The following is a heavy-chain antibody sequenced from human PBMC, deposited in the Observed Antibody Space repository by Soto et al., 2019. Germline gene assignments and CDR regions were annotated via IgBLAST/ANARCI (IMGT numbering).Heavy chain of an antibody. CDR3: ARLVYDTRLNYMDFDF. J-gene: IGHJ4*02. CDR2: IFHDGTA. D-gene: IGHD3-10*01. Sequence: SETLSLTCAVSGVSLTSGNWWTWVRQSPQRGLEYIGEIFHDGTANYYPSFERRVAMSVDTSRNQFSLKLTSVTAADTAVYFCARLVYDTRLNYMDFDFWGMGTRVTVSS. CDR1: GVSLTSGNW. V-gene: IGHV4-4*02.